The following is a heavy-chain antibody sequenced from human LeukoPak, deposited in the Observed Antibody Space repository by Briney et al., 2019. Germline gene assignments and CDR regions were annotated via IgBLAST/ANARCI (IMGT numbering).Heavy chain of an antibody. CDR2: IWYDGSNK. CDR3: ARDWLSAGGYTSGY. CDR1: GFTFSSYG. Sequence: GRSLRLSCAASGFTFSSYGMHWVRQAPGKGLEWVAVIWYDGSNKYYADSVKGRFTISRDNSKNTLYLQMNSLRAEDTAVYYCARDWLSAGGYTSGYWGQETLVTVSS. V-gene: IGHV3-33*01. D-gene: IGHD5-12*01. J-gene: IGHJ4*02.